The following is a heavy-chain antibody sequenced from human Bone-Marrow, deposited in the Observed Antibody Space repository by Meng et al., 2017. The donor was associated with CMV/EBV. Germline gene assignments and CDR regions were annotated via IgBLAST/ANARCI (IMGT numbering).Heavy chain of an antibody. V-gene: IGHV4-4*07. CDR3: AREVAAGAYVMDV. J-gene: IGHJ6*02. CDR1: GGSISSYY. CDR2: IYTSGST. Sequence: SEPLSLTCTVSGGSISSYYWSWIRQPAGKGLEWIGRIYTSGSTNYNPSLKSRVTMSVDTSKNQFFLKVSSVTAADTAMYYCAREVAAGAYVMDVWGQGTMVTVSS. D-gene: IGHD2-15*01.